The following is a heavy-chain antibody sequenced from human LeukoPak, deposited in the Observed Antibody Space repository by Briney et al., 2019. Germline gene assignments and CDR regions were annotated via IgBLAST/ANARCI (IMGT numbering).Heavy chain of an antibody. CDR3: ARSPIYYYDTSGLYDFEY. CDR1: GYNFNTYG. Sequence: ASMKVSCKASGYNFNTYGISWVRQAPGQGLEWMGWISGYNGQTYYTQNFEGRVTMTTDTSTSTAYMELRSLRSDDTAVYYCARSPIYYYDTSGLYDFEYWGLGTLVTVSS. V-gene: IGHV1-18*04. CDR2: ISGYNGQT. D-gene: IGHD3-22*01. J-gene: IGHJ4*02.